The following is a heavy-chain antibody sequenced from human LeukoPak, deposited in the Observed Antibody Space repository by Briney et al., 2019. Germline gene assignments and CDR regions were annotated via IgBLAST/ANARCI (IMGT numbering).Heavy chain of an antibody. Sequence: PSETLSLTCTVSGGSISSSSYYWGWIRQPPGKGLEWIGSIYYSGSTYYNPSLKSRVTISVDTSKNQFSLKLSSVTAADTAVYYCARDPPNSGSYLPGDYWGQGTLVTVSS. V-gene: IGHV4-39*07. CDR1: GGSISSSSYY. CDR2: IYYSGST. J-gene: IGHJ4*02. CDR3: ARDPPNSGSYLPGDY. D-gene: IGHD3-10*01.